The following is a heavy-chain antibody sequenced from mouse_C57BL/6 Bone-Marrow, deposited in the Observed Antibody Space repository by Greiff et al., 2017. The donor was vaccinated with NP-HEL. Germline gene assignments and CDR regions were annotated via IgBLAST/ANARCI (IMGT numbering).Heavy chain of an antibody. CDR1: GFTFSSYA. CDR3: ASPHY. J-gene: IGHJ4*01. V-gene: IGHV5-4*03. CDR2: ISDGGSYT. Sequence: EVNVVESGGGLVKPGGSLKLSCAASGFTFSSYAMSWVRQTPEKRLEWVATISDGGSYTYYPDNVKGRFTISRDNAKNNLYLQMSHLKSEDTAMYYCASPHYWGQGTSVTVSS.